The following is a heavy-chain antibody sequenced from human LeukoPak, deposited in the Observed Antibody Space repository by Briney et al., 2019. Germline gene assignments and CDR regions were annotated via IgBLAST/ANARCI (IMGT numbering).Heavy chain of an antibody. V-gene: IGHV3-11*01. CDR2: ISSSGSTI. D-gene: IGHD3-10*01. CDR1: GFTFSDYY. J-gene: IGHJ4*02. Sequence: GSLRLSCAASGFTFSDYYMSWIRQAPGKGLEWVSYISSSGSTIYYADSVKGRFTISRDNSKNTLYLQMSSLRAEDTAVYYCAKQAGGSGNYYYYWGQGTLVTVSS. CDR3: AKQAGGSGNYYYY.